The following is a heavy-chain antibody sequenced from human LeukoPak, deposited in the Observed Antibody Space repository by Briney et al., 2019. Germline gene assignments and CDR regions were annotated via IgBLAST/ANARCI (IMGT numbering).Heavy chain of an antibody. V-gene: IGHV4-59*01. CDR1: GGSINGYY. D-gene: IGHD1-26*01. Sequence: SETLSLTCTVSGGSINGYYWSWIRQPPGKGLEWIGYIYYSGSTNYNPSLKSRVTLSVDTSKNQFSLKLTSVTAADTAVYYCARPTSWSYSFYYYIGVWGKGTTVTVSS. CDR2: IYYSGST. J-gene: IGHJ6*03. CDR3: ARPTSWSYSFYYYIGV.